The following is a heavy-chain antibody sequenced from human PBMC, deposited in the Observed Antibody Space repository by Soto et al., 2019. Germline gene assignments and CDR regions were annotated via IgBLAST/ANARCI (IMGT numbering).Heavy chain of an antibody. J-gene: IGHJ6*02. D-gene: IGHD1-26*01. CDR1: GYSFTSYW. Sequence: EVQLVQSGAEVKKPGESLRISCKGSGYSFTSYWISWVRQMPGKGLEWMGRIDPSDSYTNYSPSFQGHVTISADKSITTAYLQWSSLKASDTAMYYCARPQYSGSGRWGMDVWGQGTTVTVSS. CDR3: ARPQYSGSGRWGMDV. V-gene: IGHV5-10-1*03. CDR2: IDPSDSYT.